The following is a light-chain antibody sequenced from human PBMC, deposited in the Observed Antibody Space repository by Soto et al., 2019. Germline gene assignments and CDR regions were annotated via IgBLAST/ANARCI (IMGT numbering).Light chain of an antibody. Sequence: AIRMTQSPSSLSASPGDRVTITCRASQDISSYLAWYRQKPGKAPNLLIYVASTLQSGVPSRFSGSGSGTDFTLTISRLQSEDFATYYCQQYYEFPLTFGGGTKVQIK. J-gene: IGKJ4*01. CDR1: QDISSY. V-gene: IGKV1-8*01. CDR2: VAS. CDR3: QQYYEFPLT.